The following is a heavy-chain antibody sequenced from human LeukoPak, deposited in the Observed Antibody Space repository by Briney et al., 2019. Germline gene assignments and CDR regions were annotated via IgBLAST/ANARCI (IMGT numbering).Heavy chain of an antibody. D-gene: IGHD2-8*02. CDR3: ARTPYTTGQNWYFDL. CDR2: IWYDGSNK. J-gene: IGHJ2*01. CDR1: GFTFSYYG. V-gene: IGHV3-33*01. Sequence: GGSLRLSCAASGFTFSYYGMHRVRQAPGKGLEWVAVIWYDGSNKYYADSVKGRFTISRDNSKNTLYLQMNSLRAEDTAVYYCARTPYTTGQNWYFDLWGRGTLVTVSS.